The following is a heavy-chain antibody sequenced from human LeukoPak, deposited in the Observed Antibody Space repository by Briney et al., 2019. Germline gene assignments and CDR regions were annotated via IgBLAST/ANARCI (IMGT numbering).Heavy chain of an antibody. D-gene: IGHD5-12*01. Sequence: GGSLRLSCAASGFTFSSYGMHWVRQAQGKGLEWVAFIRYDGSNKYYADSVKGRFTISRDNSKNTLYLQMNSLRAEDTAVYYCAKDRSWASGYNHPGYWGQGTLVTVSS. CDR2: IRYDGSNK. V-gene: IGHV3-30*02. CDR3: AKDRSWASGYNHPGY. CDR1: GFTFSSYG. J-gene: IGHJ4*02.